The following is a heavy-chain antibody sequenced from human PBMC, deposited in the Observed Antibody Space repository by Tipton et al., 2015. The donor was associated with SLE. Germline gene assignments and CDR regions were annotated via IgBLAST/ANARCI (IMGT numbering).Heavy chain of an antibody. Sequence: TLSLTCTVSGGSISSHYWSWIRQSPGEGLEWIGYMSDSGGTNYNPSLRGRVTISVDTSRNQFSLRLSSVTPADTAVYYCARDEYRYDTTGYHLLGHFDFWGQGTLVTVSS. CDR2: MSDSGGT. CDR1: GGSISSHY. J-gene: IGHJ4*02. D-gene: IGHD3-22*01. V-gene: IGHV4-59*11. CDR3: ARDEYRYDTTGYHLLGHFDF.